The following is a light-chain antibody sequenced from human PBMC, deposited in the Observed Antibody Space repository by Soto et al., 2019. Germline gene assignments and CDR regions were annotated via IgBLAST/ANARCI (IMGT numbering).Light chain of an antibody. Sequence: EIVLTQSPGTLSFSPGERATLSCRASQSVSSGYLAWYQQKPGQAPRLLIYGASNRATGIPNRFSGSGSGTDFTLTISRLEPEDFEVYYCQQYGSSPWTFGQGTKXEIK. J-gene: IGKJ1*01. V-gene: IGKV3-20*01. CDR1: QSVSSGY. CDR2: GAS. CDR3: QQYGSSPWT.